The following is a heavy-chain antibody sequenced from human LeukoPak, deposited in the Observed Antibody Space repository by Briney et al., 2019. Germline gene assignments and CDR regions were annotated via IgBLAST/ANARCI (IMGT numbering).Heavy chain of an antibody. D-gene: IGHD2-8*01. Sequence: GGSLRLSCEASGFTFDDYGMSWVRQPPGKGLEWVSGISRNGGSTDYADSVKGRFTISRNNAKNSHFLQMNSLRVEDTAFYYCARGFRNGPFDCWGQGTLVTVSS. V-gene: IGHV3-20*04. CDR3: ARGFRNGPFDC. CDR2: ISRNGGST. J-gene: IGHJ4*02. CDR1: GFTFDDYG.